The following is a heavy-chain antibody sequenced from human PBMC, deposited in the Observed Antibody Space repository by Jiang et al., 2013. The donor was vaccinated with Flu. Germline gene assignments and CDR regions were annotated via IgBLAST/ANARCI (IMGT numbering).Heavy chain of an antibody. Sequence: GAEVKKPGESLRISCTGSGYSFTNFWISWVRQMPGKGLEYMGRIHPIDSDTKYSPSFQGHVTISVDKSISTTYLQWNSLKASDTAMYYCARMTTDLATAWADWFDPWGQGTLVTVSS. D-gene: IGHD2-21*02. V-gene: IGHV5-10-1*01. J-gene: IGHJ5*02. CDR2: IHPIDSDT. CDR1: GYSFTNFW. CDR3: ARMTTDLATAWADWFDP.